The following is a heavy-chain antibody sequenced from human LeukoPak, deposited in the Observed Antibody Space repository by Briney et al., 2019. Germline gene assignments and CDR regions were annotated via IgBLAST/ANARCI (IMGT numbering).Heavy chain of an antibody. CDR2: INPNSGGT. CDR3: ARDEWSIVGATTNYYYMDV. D-gene: IGHD1-26*01. J-gene: IGHJ6*03. CDR1: GYTFTGYY. Sequence: ASVKVSCKASGYTFTGYYMHWVRQAPGQGLEWMGWINPNSGGTNYAQKFQGRVTMTRDTSISTAYMELSRLRSDDTAVYYCARDEWSIVGATTNYYYMDVWGKGTTVTVSS. V-gene: IGHV1-2*02.